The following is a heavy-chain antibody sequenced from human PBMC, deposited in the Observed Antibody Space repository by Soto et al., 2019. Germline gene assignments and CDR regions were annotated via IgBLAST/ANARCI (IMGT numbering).Heavy chain of an antibody. CDR1: GFTFTAYA. D-gene: IGHD1-26*01. V-gene: IGHV3-23*01. Sequence: LRLSCAASGFTFTAYAMTWVRQAPGQGLEWVSTISGSGASTYYADSVKGQFTISRDNSMNTLYLQMNSLRAEDTAVYYCAKGLNSGSYFDYWGQGTLVTVSS. CDR3: AKGLNSGSYFDY. CDR2: ISGSGAST. J-gene: IGHJ4*02.